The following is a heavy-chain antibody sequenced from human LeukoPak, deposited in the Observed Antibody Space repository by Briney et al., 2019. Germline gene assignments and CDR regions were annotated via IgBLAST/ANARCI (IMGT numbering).Heavy chain of an antibody. Sequence: SETLSLTCTVSGGSVSSGSYYWSWIRQPPGKGLEWIGYIYYSGSTNYNPSLKSRVTISVDTSKNQFSLKLSSVTAADTAVYYCASQYCSGGSCYPLSYWGQGTLVTVSS. CDR1: GGSVSSGSYY. D-gene: IGHD2-15*01. J-gene: IGHJ4*02. CDR3: ASQYCSGGSCYPLSY. V-gene: IGHV4-61*01. CDR2: IYYSGST.